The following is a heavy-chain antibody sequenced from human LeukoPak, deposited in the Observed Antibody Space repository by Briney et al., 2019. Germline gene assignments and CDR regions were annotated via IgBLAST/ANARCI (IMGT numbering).Heavy chain of an antibody. CDR3: ARGQSQPNYSNYEFDY. CDR2: IYYSGST. Sequence: SSQTLSLTCTVSGGSISSGGYYWSWIRQHPGKGLEWIGYIYYSGSTYYNPSLKSRVTISVDTSKNQFSLKLSSVTAADTAVYYCARGQSQPNYSNYEFDYWGQGTLVTVSS. V-gene: IGHV4-31*03. D-gene: IGHD4-11*01. CDR1: GGSISSGGYY. J-gene: IGHJ4*02.